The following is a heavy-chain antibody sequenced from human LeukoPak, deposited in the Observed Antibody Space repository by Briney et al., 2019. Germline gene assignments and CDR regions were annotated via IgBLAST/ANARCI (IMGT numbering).Heavy chain of an antibody. J-gene: IGHJ4*02. CDR1: GFTFSSYA. CDR3: AKGGAVVPPGNYLDS. CDR2: ISGRGDRS. Sequence: GGSLRLSCTASGFTFSSYALNWVRQAPGKGLEWVSAISGRGDRSYYTDSAKGRFTISRDNSKNTLFLQMNSLRVEDTALYYCAKGGAVVPPGNYLDSWGQGTLVTVSS. D-gene: IGHD2-2*01. V-gene: IGHV3-23*01.